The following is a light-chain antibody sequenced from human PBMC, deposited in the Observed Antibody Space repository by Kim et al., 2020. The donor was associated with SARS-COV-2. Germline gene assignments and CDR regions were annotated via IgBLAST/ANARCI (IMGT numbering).Light chain of an antibody. Sequence: ATINCKSSQSVLYFSNNENYLAWYQQKPGQPPKFLIYWASTRESGVPVRFSGSGSGTDFTLTIDNLQAEDVAVYYCQQYFVTPLTFGGGTKVDIK. J-gene: IGKJ4*01. CDR3: QQYFVTPLT. CDR2: WAS. V-gene: IGKV4-1*01. CDR1: QSVLYFSNNENY.